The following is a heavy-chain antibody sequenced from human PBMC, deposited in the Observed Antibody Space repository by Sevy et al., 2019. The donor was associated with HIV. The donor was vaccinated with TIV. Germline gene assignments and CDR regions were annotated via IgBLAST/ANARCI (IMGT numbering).Heavy chain of an antibody. D-gene: IGHD2-15*01. Sequence: SETLSLTCTVSGGSISGYYWSWIRQPPGKGLEWIGYFYYSGRTNYNPSLKSRVTISVDTSKNQFSLKLSSVTAADTAVYYCATCSPDYYYGMDVWGQGTIVTVSS. CDR2: FYYSGRT. J-gene: IGHJ6*02. V-gene: IGHV4-59*03. CDR3: ATCSPDYYYGMDV. CDR1: GGSISGYY.